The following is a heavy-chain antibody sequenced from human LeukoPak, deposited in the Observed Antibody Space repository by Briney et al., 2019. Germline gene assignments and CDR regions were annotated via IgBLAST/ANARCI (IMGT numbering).Heavy chain of an antibody. CDR2: INTNTGNP. J-gene: IGHJ1*01. V-gene: IGHV7-4-1*02. CDR3: ARVGPPTPTIAAAGTGYFQH. D-gene: IGHD6-13*01. CDR1: GYIFTNYA. Sequence: ASVKVSCKASGYIFTNYAMNWVRQAPGQGLEWMGWINTNTGNPTYAQGFTGRFVVSLDTSVSTAYLQISSLKAEDTAVYYCARVGPPTPTIAAAGTGYFQHWGQGTLVTVSS.